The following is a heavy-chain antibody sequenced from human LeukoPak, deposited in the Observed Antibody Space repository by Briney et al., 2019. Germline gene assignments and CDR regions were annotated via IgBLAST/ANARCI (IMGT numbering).Heavy chain of an antibody. CDR1: GFTFGDDA. J-gene: IGHJ4*02. D-gene: IGHD2-2*01. V-gene: IGHV3-49*04. CDR2: IRKKAYGGTR. Sequence: PGGSLRLSCAPSGFTFGDDAMTWVRQAPGKGLKRVGFIRKKAYGGTREYAASVEGRFSISRDDSKSIAYLQMNSLKTEDTAINYCARMPDPWMGFDYWGQGTLVTVSS. CDR3: ARMPDPWMGFDY.